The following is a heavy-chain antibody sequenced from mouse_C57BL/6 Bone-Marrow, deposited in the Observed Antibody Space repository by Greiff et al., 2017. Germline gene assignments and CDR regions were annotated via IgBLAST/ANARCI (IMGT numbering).Heavy chain of an antibody. CDR2: IWSGGST. J-gene: IGHJ2*01. D-gene: IGHD1-1*01. V-gene: IGHV2-2*01. CDR3: ASGSSYPYFDY. Sequence: VKLKESGPGLVQPSQSLSITCTVSGFSLTSYGVHWVRQSPGKGLEWLGVIWSGGSTDYNAAFISRLSISKDNSKSQVFFKMNSLQADDTAIYYCASGSSYPYFDYWGQGTTLTVSS. CDR1: GFSLTSYG.